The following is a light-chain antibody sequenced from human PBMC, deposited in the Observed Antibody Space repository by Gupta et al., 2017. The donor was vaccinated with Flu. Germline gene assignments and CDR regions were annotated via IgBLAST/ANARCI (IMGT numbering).Light chain of an antibody. CDR1: QSVSSY. Sequence: EIVLTQSPATLSLSPGERATLSCRASQSVSSYLAWYQQKPGQAPRLLIYDASNRATGIPDRFSGSGSGTDFTLTSSSREPEDFAVYYLQQRSNLFTFGQGTLMEIK. V-gene: IGKV3-11*01. CDR2: DAS. CDR3: QQRSNLFT. J-gene: IGKJ5*01.